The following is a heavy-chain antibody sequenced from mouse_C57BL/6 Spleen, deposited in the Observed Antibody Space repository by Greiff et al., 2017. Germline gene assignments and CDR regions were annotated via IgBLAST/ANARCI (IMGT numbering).Heavy chain of an antibody. J-gene: IGHJ1*03. V-gene: IGHV1-80*01. CDR2: IYPGDGDT. CDR3: ARSTGYFGV. Sequence: VQLQQSGAELVKPGASVKISCKASGYAFSSYWMIWVKQRPGKGLEWIGQIYPGDGDTNYNGKFKGKATLTADNSSSTAYMQLSSLTSEDSAVYFCARSTGYFGVWGTGTTVTVSS. CDR1: GYAFSSYW.